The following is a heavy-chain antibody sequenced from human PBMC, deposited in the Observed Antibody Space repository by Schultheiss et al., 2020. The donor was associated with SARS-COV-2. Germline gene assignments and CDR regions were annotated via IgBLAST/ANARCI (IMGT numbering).Heavy chain of an antibody. CDR1: GFTFSSYA. D-gene: IGHD3-10*01. V-gene: IGHV3-23*01. CDR2: ISGSGGST. J-gene: IGHJ6*02. Sequence: GESLKISCAASGFTFSSYAMSWVRQAPGKGLEWVSAISGSGGSTYYADSVKGRFTISRDNAKNSLYLQMNSLKTEDTAVYYCTTDGGRWVRGVISGMDVWGQGTTVTVSS. CDR3: TTDGGRWVRGVISGMDV.